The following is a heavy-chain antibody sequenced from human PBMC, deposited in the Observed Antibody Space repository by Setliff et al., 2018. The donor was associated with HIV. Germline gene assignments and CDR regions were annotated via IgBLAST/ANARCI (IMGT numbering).Heavy chain of an antibody. Sequence: PGGSLRLSCAASGFTFSNWNMSWVRQAPGKGLEWVSSISGGSGYIYYADSVKGRFTISRDDAKNSLFLQMNSLRAEDTAVYYCARSLYGGFGAPDSWGQGTLVTVSS. CDR2: ISGGSGYI. D-gene: IGHD5-12*01. J-gene: IGHJ4*02. CDR3: ARSLYGGFGAPDS. CDR1: GFTFSNWN. V-gene: IGHV3-21*01.